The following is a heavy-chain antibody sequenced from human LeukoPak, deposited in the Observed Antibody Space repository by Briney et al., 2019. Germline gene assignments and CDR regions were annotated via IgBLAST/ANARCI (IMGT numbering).Heavy chain of an antibody. J-gene: IGHJ4*02. CDR1: GFTFSSYA. V-gene: IGHV3-23*01. D-gene: IGHD5-12*01. CDR2: ISGSGGST. Sequence: GGSLRLSCAASGFTFSSYAMSWVRRAPGKGLEWVSAISGSGGSTYYADSVKGRFTISRDNSKNTLYLQMNSLRAEDTAIYYCAKDGPRIVAHRSPSYFDYWGQGTLVTVSS. CDR3: AKDGPRIVAHRSPSYFDY.